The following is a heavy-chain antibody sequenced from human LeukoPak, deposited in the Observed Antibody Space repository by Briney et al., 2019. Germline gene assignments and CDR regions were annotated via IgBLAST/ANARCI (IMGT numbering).Heavy chain of an antibody. Sequence: SETLSLTCTVSGGSISSSSYYWGWIRQPPGKGLEWIGSIYYSGSTYYNPSLKSRVTISVDTSKNQFSLKLTSVTAADTAVYYCATSNWLRDSNFDSWGQGTLVTVSS. CDR3: ATSNWLRDSNFDS. V-gene: IGHV4-39*07. CDR1: GGSISSSSYY. CDR2: IYYSGST. J-gene: IGHJ4*02. D-gene: IGHD4-11*01.